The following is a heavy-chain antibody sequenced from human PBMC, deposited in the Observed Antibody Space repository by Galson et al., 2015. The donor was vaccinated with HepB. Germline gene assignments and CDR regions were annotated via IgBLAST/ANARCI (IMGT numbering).Heavy chain of an antibody. CDR3: ARGYYYGSGSYYSPFDY. Sequence: SLRLSCAASGFTFSSYAMHWVRQAPGKGLEWVAVISYDGSNKYYADSVKGRFTISRDNSKNTLYLQMNSLRAEDTAVYYCARGYYYGSGSYYSPFDYWGQGTLVTVSS. D-gene: IGHD3-10*01. V-gene: IGHV3-30*04. CDR1: GFTFSSYA. J-gene: IGHJ4*02. CDR2: ISYDGSNK.